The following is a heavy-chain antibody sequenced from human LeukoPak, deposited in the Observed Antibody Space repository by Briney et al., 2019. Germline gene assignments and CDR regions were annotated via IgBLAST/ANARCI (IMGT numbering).Heavy chain of an antibody. CDR1: GVSISSSSYY. CDR3: ASEVSAAGGSWFDP. Sequence: PSETLSLTCTVSGVSISSSSYYWGWIRQPPGKGLEWIGSIYYSGSTYYNPSLKSRVTISVDTSKNQFSLKLSSVTAADTAVYYCASEVSAAGGSWFDPWGQGTLVTVSS. J-gene: IGHJ5*02. V-gene: IGHV4-39*01. CDR2: IYYSGST. D-gene: IGHD6-13*01.